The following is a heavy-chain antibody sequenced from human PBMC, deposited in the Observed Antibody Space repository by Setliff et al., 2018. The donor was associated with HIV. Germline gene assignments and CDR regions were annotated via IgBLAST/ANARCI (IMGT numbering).Heavy chain of an antibody. CDR3: ARPVGGTGFDP. Sequence: GASVNVSCKASGYTFSTYAIHWVRQAPGQRLEWMGWINAGSGNTKYSQRFQGRVTITRDTSASTAYLELSSLRSEDTAVYYCARPVGGTGFDPWGQGTLVTVS. CDR2: INAGSGNT. CDR1: GYTFSTYA. J-gene: IGHJ5*02. V-gene: IGHV1-3*01. D-gene: IGHD1-26*01.